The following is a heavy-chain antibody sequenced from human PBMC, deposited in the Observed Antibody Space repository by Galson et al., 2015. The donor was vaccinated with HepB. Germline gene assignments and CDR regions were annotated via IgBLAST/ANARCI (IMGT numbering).Heavy chain of an antibody. CDR1: GDSVSSNSAA. CDR3: ARASSGSYLPRAYYFDY. J-gene: IGHJ4*02. Sequence: CAISGDSVSSNSAAWNWIRQSPSRGLEWLGRTYYRSKWYNDYAVSVKSRITINPDTSKNQFSLQLNSVTPEDTAVYYCARASSGSYLPRAYYFDYWGQGTLVTVSS. CDR2: TYYRSKWYN. D-gene: IGHD1-26*01. V-gene: IGHV6-1*01.